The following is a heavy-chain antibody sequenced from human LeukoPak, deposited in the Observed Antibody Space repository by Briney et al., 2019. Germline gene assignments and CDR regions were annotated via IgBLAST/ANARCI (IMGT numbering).Heavy chain of an antibody. Sequence: SVKVSCKASGGTFSSCAISWVRQAPGQGLEWMGGIIPIFGTANYAQKFQGRVTITADESTSTAYMELSSLRSEDTAVYYCARGRYYDSSGYYQDAFDIWGQGTMVTVSS. CDR3: ARGRYYDSSGYYQDAFDI. CDR1: GGTFSSCA. V-gene: IGHV1-69*13. CDR2: IIPIFGTA. J-gene: IGHJ3*02. D-gene: IGHD3-22*01.